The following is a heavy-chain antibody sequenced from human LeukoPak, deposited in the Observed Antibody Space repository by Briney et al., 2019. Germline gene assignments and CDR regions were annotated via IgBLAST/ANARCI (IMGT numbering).Heavy chain of an antibody. CDR3: ARDGEWELRGAFDI. D-gene: IGHD1-26*01. J-gene: IGHJ3*02. Sequence: SEALSLTCTVSGGSISSYYWSWIRQPPGKGLEWIGYIYYSGSTNYNPSLKSRVTISVDTSKNQFSLKLSSATAADTAVYYCARDGEWELRGAFDIWGQGTMVTVSS. V-gene: IGHV4-59*01. CDR1: GGSISSYY. CDR2: IYYSGST.